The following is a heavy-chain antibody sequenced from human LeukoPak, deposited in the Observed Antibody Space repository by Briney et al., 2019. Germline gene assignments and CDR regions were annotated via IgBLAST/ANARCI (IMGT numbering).Heavy chain of an antibody. V-gene: IGHV4-4*07. D-gene: IGHD4-17*01. CDR3: ARIGYGDYRDAFDI. J-gene: IGHJ3*02. CDR2: IYTSGST. CDR1: GGSISSYD. Sequence: SETLSLTCTVSGGSISSYDWGWIRQPAGKGLEWIGRIYTSGSTNYNPSLKSRVTMSVDTSKNQFSLKLSSVTAADTAVYYCARIGYGDYRDAFDIWGQGTMVTVSS.